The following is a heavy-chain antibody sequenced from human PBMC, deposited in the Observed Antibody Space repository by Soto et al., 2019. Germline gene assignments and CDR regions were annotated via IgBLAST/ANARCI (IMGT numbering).Heavy chain of an antibody. CDR1: GYTFTNYG. Sequence: QVQLVQSGPEVKKPGASVKVSCKASGYTFTNYGTNWVRQAPGQGLEWMGWISAHNGNTHYAQNLQGRVTLTRDSSTTTAYLEVRSLTSDDTAVYYCARSHSSSWSFDPWGQGTLVTVSS. V-gene: IGHV1-18*04. CDR3: ARSHSSSWSFDP. D-gene: IGHD6-13*01. CDR2: ISAHNGNT. J-gene: IGHJ5*02.